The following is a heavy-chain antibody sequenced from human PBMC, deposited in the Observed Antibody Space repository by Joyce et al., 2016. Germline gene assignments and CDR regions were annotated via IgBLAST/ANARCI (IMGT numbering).Heavy chain of an antibody. CDR1: GFTFGDYT. D-gene: IGHD3-3*01. Sequence: EVQLVESGGVVVQPGGSLRLSCAASGFTFGDYTMHWVRQATGKVLGWVSLISWDGGSTYYADSVKGRFTISRDNSKNSLYLQMNSLRTEDTALYYCAKDRGGFGVVISSYLDYWGQGTLVTVSS. CDR3: AKDRGGFGVVISSYLDY. CDR2: ISWDGGST. J-gene: IGHJ4*02. V-gene: IGHV3-43*01.